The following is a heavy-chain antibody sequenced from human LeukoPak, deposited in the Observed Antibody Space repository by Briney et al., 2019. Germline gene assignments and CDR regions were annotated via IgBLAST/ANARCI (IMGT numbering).Heavy chain of an antibody. CDR1: GFTFSSYE. J-gene: IGHJ1*01. V-gene: IGHV3-48*03. D-gene: IGHD3-22*01. CDR2: ISSSGSTI. CDR3: ARSTYYSDSSPYPFHY. Sequence: GGSLRLSCAASGFTFSSYEMNWVRQAPGKGLEWVSYISSSGSTIYYADSVKGRFTIPRDNAKNSLYLQMNSLRAEDTAVYYCARSTYYSDSSPYPFHYWGQGSMVTVSS.